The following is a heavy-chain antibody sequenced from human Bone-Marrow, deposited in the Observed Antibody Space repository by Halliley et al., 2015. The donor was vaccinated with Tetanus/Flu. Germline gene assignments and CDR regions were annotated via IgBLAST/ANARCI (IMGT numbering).Heavy chain of an antibody. Sequence: QLVQSGAEVKKPGSSVKVSCKVSGGLFSSYGVNWVRQAPGQGLEWMGGLIPIFGPPIYAEKFQGRVTITADTPASTYYMELSSLRSEDTAVYYCARAGLSDAFDIWGQGTMVTVSS. J-gene: IGHJ3*02. CDR3: ARAGLSDAFDI. CDR2: LIPIFGPP. CDR1: GGLFSSYG. V-gene: IGHV1-69*06.